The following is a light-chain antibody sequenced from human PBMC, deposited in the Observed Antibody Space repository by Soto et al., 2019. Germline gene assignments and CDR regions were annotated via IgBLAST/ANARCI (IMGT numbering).Light chain of an antibody. CDR1: QSVLYSSNNKNY. CDR2: WAS. V-gene: IGKV4-1*01. Sequence: DIVMTQSPDSLAVSLVESATISCKSSQSVLYSSNNKNYLAWYQQKPGQPPKLLIYWASTRESGVPDRFSGRGSGTDFTLTISSLQPEDFATYYCLQDYDYPRTFGQGTKVDIK. J-gene: IGKJ1*01. CDR3: LQDYDYPRT.